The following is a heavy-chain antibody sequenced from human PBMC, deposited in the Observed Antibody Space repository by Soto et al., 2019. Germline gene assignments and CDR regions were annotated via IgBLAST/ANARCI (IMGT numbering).Heavy chain of an antibody. V-gene: IGHV4-59*01. CDR1: GGSISSYY. Sequence: PSETLSLTCTVSGGSISSYYWTWIRQPPGKGLEWIGYIYYSGSTNYNLSLKSRVTISVDTSKNQFSLKLSSVTAADTAVYYCARDNYDFWSGSNNWFDPWGQGTLVTVSS. CDR2: IYYSGST. J-gene: IGHJ5*02. D-gene: IGHD3-3*01. CDR3: ARDNYDFWSGSNNWFDP.